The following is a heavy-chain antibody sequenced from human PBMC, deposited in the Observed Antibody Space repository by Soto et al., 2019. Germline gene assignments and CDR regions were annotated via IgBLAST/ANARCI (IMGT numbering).Heavy chain of an antibody. CDR3: ARDRDDYGSGNYYNRIAF. V-gene: IGHV1-69*01. CDR2: IIPIFGTP. Sequence: QVQLVQSGAEVKKPGSSVKVSCKASGGIFSTYAISWLRQAPGQGLEWMGGIIPIFGTPNYAQRFQCRVTITAYESTSTAYMELSRLRSEDTAVYYCARDRDDYGSGNYYNRIAFWGQGTLVTVSS. J-gene: IGHJ4*02. D-gene: IGHD3-10*01. CDR1: GGIFSTYA.